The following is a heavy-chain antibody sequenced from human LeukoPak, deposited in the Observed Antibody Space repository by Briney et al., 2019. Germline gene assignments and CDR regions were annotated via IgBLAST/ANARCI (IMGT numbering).Heavy chain of an antibody. V-gene: IGHV3-43*02. J-gene: IGHJ3*02. Sequence: PGGSLRLSCAASGFTFDDYALHWVRQAPGKGLEWVSLISGDGGSTYYADSVKGRFTISRDNSKNSLYLQMNSLRTEDTALHYCAKVSASSWLGAFDIWGQGTMVTVSS. CDR1: GFTFDDYA. CDR3: AKVSASSWLGAFDI. CDR2: ISGDGGST. D-gene: IGHD6-13*01.